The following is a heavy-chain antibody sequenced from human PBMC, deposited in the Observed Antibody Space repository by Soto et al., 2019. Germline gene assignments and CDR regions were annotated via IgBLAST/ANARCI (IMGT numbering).Heavy chain of an antibody. CDR1: GFTFSSYS. CDR3: ATNESSTVSEVDV. CDR2: ISSSSFSI. Sequence: EVQLVESGGGLVKPGGSLRLSCAASGFTFSSYSMNWVRQAPGKGLEWVSSISSSSFSINYADSVKGRFSISRDNAQNSLHLQVNSFIGYDTAVYYCATNESSTVSEVDVWGHGTTVTVSS. J-gene: IGHJ6*02. V-gene: IGHV3-21*02. D-gene: IGHD1-1*01.